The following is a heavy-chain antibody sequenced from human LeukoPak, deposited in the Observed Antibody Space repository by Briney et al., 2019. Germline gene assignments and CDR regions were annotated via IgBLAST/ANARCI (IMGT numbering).Heavy chain of an antibody. D-gene: IGHD3-10*01. CDR2: IYSGGST. Sequence: PGGSLRLSCAASVFTVSHYYMTWVRQAPGKGLECVSVIYSGGSTYSADSVKGRFTISRDNSRNMVYLQMSSLRAEDTAVYYCARTRGSHPSPFDSWGQGTLVTVSS. V-gene: IGHV3-53*01. CDR1: VFTVSHYY. CDR3: ARTRGSHPSPFDS. J-gene: IGHJ4*02.